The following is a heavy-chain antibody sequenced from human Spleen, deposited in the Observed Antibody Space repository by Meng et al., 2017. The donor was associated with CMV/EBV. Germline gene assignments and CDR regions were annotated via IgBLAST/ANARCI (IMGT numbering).Heavy chain of an antibody. CDR2: IYYSGNT. CDR3: ARDQHDILTGSYRYYGLDV. D-gene: IGHD3-9*01. CDR1: GGSISGYC. V-gene: IGHV4-59*01. J-gene: IGHJ6*02. Sequence: SETLSLTCAVSGGSISGYCWNWIRQPPGKGLEWIGYIYYSGNTNYNPSLKSRVTISVDRSKNQFSLKLSSVTAADTAVYYCARDQHDILTGSYRYYGLDVWGQGTTVTVSS.